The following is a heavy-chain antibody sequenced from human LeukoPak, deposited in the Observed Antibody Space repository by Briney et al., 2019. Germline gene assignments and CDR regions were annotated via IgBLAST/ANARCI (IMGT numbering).Heavy chain of an antibody. Sequence: GGSLRLSCAASGFTVSSNYMSWVRQAPGKGLEWVSVIYSGGSTYYADSVKGRFTISRDNSKNTLYLQMNSLRAEDTAVCYCARGWDGDGFDPWGQGTLVTVSS. CDR1: GFTVSSNY. CDR2: IYSGGST. J-gene: IGHJ5*02. D-gene: IGHD1-26*01. V-gene: IGHV3-53*01. CDR3: ARGWDGDGFDP.